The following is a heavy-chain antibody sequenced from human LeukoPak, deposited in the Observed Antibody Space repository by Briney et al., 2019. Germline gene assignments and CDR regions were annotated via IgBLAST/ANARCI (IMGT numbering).Heavy chain of an antibody. Sequence: KTSETLSLTCTVSGGSISTYYWSWIRQPPGKGLEWIGYIYYSGNTNYNPSLKSRVTISIDTPKNQFSLKVSSVTAADTAVYFCARVGVPYGLDVWGQGTTVTVSS. CDR1: GGSISTYY. CDR3: ARVGVPYGLDV. V-gene: IGHV4-59*01. J-gene: IGHJ6*02. CDR2: IYYSGNT. D-gene: IGHD3-10*01.